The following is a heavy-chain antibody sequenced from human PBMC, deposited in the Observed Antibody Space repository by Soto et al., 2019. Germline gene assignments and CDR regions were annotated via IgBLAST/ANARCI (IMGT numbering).Heavy chain of an antibody. Sequence: ESGGGVVQPGRSLRLSCAASGFTFSSYAMHWVRQAPGKGLEWVAVISYDGSNKYYADSVKGRFTISRDNSKNTLYLQMNSLRAEDTAVYYCARDRRIAAAGIGYWGQGTLVTVSS. V-gene: IGHV3-30-3*01. CDR2: ISYDGSNK. D-gene: IGHD6-13*01. CDR3: ARDRRIAAAGIGY. J-gene: IGHJ4*02. CDR1: GFTFSSYA.